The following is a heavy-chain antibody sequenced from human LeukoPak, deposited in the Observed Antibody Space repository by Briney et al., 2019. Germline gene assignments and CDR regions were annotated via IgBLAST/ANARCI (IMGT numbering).Heavy chain of an antibody. CDR2: ISDSSAFI. Sequence: PGGSLRLSCAASGFTFSSYSMNWVRQAPGKGLEWVSSISDSSAFIYYAESVRGRFTISRDNAKNSLFLQMNSLRAEDTAVYYCARSEGSYCGGDCFIGWFDPWGQGTLVTVSS. CDR3: ARSEGSYCGGDCFIGWFDP. D-gene: IGHD2-21*01. V-gene: IGHV3-21*01. J-gene: IGHJ5*02. CDR1: GFTFSSYS.